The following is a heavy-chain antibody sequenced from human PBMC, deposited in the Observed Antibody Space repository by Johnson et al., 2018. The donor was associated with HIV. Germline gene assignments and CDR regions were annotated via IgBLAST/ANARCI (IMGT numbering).Heavy chain of an antibody. J-gene: IGHJ3*02. Sequence: VQLVESGGGVVQPGRSLRLSCAASGFTFSNYPMHWVRQAPGKGLEWVAVISYDGSNKYYADSVKGRFTISRDNSKNTLYLQMNSLRAEDTAVYYCARTTIFGVVINDAFDIWGQGTMVTVSS. CDR1: GFTFSNYP. CDR3: ARTTIFGVVINDAFDI. D-gene: IGHD3-3*01. CDR2: ISYDGSNK. V-gene: IGHV3-30*04.